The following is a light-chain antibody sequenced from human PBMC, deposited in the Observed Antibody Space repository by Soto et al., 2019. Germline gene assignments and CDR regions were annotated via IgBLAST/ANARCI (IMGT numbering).Light chain of an antibody. Sequence: QSVLTQPPSVSGAPGQRGTISCTGSSSNIGAGYDVNWYQQLPGRAPKLLIYGNTNRPSGVPDRFSGSKSGTSGSLAISGLQTEDEAEYYCQSWDTSLSGSVFGGGTKVTVL. CDR1: SSNIGAGYD. V-gene: IGLV1-40*01. CDR3: QSWDTSLSGSV. CDR2: GNT. J-gene: IGLJ2*01.